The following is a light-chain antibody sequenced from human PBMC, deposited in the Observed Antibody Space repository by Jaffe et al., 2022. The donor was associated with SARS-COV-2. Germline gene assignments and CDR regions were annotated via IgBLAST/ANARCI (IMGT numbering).Light chain of an antibody. CDR1: TSDVGGYDY. CDR2: SVN. V-gene: IGLV2-11*01. Sequence: QSALTQPRSVSGSPGQSVTISCTGTTSDVGGYDYVSWYQHHPGKAPKLMIYSVNERPEGVPDRFSGSKSGNTASLTISGLQADDEADYYCCSNAGSHTLYVFGTGTKVTVL. J-gene: IGLJ1*01. CDR3: CSNAGSHTLYV.